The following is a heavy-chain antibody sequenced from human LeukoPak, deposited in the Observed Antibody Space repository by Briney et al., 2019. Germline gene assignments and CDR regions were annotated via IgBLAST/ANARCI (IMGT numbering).Heavy chain of an antibody. CDR3: ATEGRYYYDSSGYYYVDY. CDR2: INPNSGGT. CDR1: GYTFAGYY. V-gene: IGHV1-2*06. Sequence: ASVKVSCKASGYTFAGYYMHWVRQAPGQGLEWMGRINPNSGGTNYAQKFQGRVTMTRDTSISTAYMELSRLRSDDTAVYYCATEGRYYYDSSGYYYVDYWGQGTLVTVSS. J-gene: IGHJ4*02. D-gene: IGHD3-22*01.